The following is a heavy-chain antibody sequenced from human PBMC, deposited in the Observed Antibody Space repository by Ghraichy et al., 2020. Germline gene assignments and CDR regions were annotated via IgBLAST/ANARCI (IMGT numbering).Heavy chain of an antibody. V-gene: IGHV1-2*02. J-gene: IGHJ6*02. Sequence: ASVKVSCKASGYTFTGYYMHWVRQAPGQGLEWMGWINPNSGGTNYAQKFQGRVTMTRDTSISTAYMELSRLRSDDTAVYYCAGKIAGSGWYVDYYYYGMDVWGQGTTVTVSS. D-gene: IGHD6-19*01. CDR3: AGKIAGSGWYVDYYYYGMDV. CDR2: INPNSGGT. CDR1: GYTFTGYY.